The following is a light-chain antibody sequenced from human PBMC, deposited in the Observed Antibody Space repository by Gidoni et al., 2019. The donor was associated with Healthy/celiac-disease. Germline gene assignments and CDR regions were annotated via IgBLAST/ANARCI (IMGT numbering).Light chain of an antibody. Sequence: EIVLTQSPGTLSLSPGERATLSCRASQSVSSSYLAWYQQKTGQAPRLLIYGSFSRSTRHTGSYGDWGSDVCSSPVNGIISPEDFAVYYCQQYGSSPPLTFGGGTKVEIK. CDR1: QSVSSSY. CDR2: GSF. V-gene: IGKV3-20*01. CDR3: QQYGSSPPLT. J-gene: IGKJ4*01.